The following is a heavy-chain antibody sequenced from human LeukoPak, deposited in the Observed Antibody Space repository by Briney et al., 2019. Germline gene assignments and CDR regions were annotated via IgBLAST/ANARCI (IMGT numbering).Heavy chain of an antibody. Sequence: QPGGSLRLSCAASGFTFSTYWMHWVRQAPGKGLMWVSRINTEGSRTTYADSVKGRFTISRDNAKNTLYLQMNSLRAEDTAVYYCARPHCFWSGSYTGCDGFDIWGQGTMVTVSS. CDR1: GFTFSTYW. V-gene: IGHV3-74*01. CDR3: ARPHCFWSGSYTGCDGFDI. CDR2: INTEGSRT. J-gene: IGHJ3*02. D-gene: IGHD3-3*01.